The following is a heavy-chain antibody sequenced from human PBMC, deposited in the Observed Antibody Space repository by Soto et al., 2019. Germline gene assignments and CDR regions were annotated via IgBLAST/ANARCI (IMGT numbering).Heavy chain of an antibody. CDR3: ARSADLRTHDAFEI. CDR2: IYYSGST. J-gene: IGHJ3*02. V-gene: IGHV4-31*03. CDR1: GGSISSGGYY. Sequence: PSETLSLICTVSGGSISSGGYYWSWIRQHPGKGLEWIGYIYYSGSTYYNPSLKTRVTISVDTSKNQFSLKLSSVTAADTAVYYCARSADLRTHDAFEIWGQGTMVTV. D-gene: IGHD4-17*01.